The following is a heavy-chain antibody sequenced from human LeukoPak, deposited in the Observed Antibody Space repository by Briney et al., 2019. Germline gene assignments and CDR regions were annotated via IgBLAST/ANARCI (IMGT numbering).Heavy chain of an antibody. D-gene: IGHD3-16*02. V-gene: IGHV4-34*01. CDR2: INHSGST. CDR1: GGSFSGYY. CDR3: ARDMITFGGVIVPLGY. Sequence: SETLSLTCAVYGGSFSGYYWSWIRQPPGKGLEWIGEINHSGSTNYNPSLKSRVTISVDKSKNQFSLKLSSVTAADTAVYYCARDMITFGGVIVPLGYWGQGTLVTVSS. J-gene: IGHJ4*02.